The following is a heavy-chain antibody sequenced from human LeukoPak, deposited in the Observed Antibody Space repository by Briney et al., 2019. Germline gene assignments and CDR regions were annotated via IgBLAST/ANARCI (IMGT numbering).Heavy chain of an antibody. Sequence: ASVKVSCKASGYTFTSYYMHWVRQAPGQGLEWMGKINPSGGSTSYAQKFQGRVTMTRDTSTSTVYMELSSLRSEDTAVYYCARDRFLGGYSYGIDYWGQGTLVTVSS. CDR3: ARDRFLGGYSYGIDY. V-gene: IGHV1-46*01. CDR1: GYTFTSYY. CDR2: INPSGGST. J-gene: IGHJ4*02. D-gene: IGHD5-18*01.